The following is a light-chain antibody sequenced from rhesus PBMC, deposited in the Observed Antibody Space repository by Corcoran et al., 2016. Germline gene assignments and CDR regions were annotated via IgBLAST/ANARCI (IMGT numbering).Light chain of an antibody. Sequence: QAALTQPRSVSGSPGQSVTISCTGTSSDIGGYNYFSWYQQHPGTAPKLMIYEVSKRPSGVSDRFAGAKSDNTASLTISGLQAEDEADYYCCSYAGNYNYIFGAGTRLTVL. V-gene: IGLV2-32*01. CDR1: SSDIGGYNY. J-gene: IGLJ1*01. CDR2: EVS. CDR3: CSYAGNYNYI.